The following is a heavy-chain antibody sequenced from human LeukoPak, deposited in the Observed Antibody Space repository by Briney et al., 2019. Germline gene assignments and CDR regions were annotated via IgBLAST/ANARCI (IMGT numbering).Heavy chain of an antibody. CDR3: AREDTAIAGVQGNYYYYYMDV. D-gene: IGHD5-18*01. J-gene: IGHJ6*03. Sequence: GGSLRLSCAASGFTFSSYWMSWVRQAPGKGLEGVAHIKQDGSEKYYVDSVKGRFTISRDNAKNSLYLQMNSLRAEDTAVYYCAREDTAIAGVQGNYYYYYMDVWGKGTTVTVSS. CDR1: GFTFSSYW. CDR2: IKQDGSEK. V-gene: IGHV3-7*01.